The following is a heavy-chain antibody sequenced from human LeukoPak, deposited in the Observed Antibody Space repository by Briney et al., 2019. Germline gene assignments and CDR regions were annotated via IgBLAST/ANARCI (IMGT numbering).Heavy chain of an antibody. D-gene: IGHD1-7*01. J-gene: IGHJ6*03. Sequence: ASVKVSCKASGYTFTRNDINWVRQATGQGLEWMGWMNPNSGNTGYAQKFQGRVTMTRNTSISTAYMELSSLRSEDTAVYYCARGLITGTHYYYYMDVWGKGTTVTVSS. CDR2: MNPNSGNT. V-gene: IGHV1-8*01. CDR1: GYTFTRND. CDR3: ARGLITGTHYYYYMDV.